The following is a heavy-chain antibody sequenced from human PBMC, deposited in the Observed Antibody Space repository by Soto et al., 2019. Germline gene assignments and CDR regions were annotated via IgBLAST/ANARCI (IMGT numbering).Heavy chain of an antibody. V-gene: IGHV1-8*01. CDR3: ARGQPNLGFDY. CDR1: EYTFTSYD. CDR2: MSPNSGDT. Sequence: QEQLVQSGAEVKKPGASVKVSCKASEYTFTSYDINWVRQATGQGLEWMGWMSPNSGDTGYARKFQGRVTRTRDPSISQAYMELRSLRSEDTAVDYCARGQPNLGFDYWGQGTLVTVSS. J-gene: IGHJ4*02. D-gene: IGHD3-16*01.